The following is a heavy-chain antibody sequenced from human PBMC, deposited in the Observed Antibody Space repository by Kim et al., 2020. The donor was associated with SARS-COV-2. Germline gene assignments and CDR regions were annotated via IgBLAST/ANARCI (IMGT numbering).Heavy chain of an antibody. CDR3: AKDEHEGYSIISPLF. J-gene: IGHJ4*02. V-gene: IGHV3-30*02. D-gene: IGHD4-4*01. Sequence: ADSVEGRFTVSRDNPNNTLYLQMSRLRSEDTAVYYCAKDEHEGYSIISPLFWGQGTLVTVSS.